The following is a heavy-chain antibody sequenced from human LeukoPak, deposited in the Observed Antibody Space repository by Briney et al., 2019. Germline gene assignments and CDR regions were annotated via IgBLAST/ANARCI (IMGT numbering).Heavy chain of an antibody. J-gene: IGHJ4*02. V-gene: IGHV3-23*01. CDR1: GFTFSSYG. CDR3: ARSVEGSFDY. CDR2: ISGSGGST. Sequence: GTLRLSCAASGFTFSSYGMSWVRQAPGKGLEWVSAISGSGGSTYYADSVKGRFTISRDNSKNSLYLQMNSLRAEDTAVYYCARSVEGSFDYWGQGTLVTVSS. D-gene: IGHD6-19*01.